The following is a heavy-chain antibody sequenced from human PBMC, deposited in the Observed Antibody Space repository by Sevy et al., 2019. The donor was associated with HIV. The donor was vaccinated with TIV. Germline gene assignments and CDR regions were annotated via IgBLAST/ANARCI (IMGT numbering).Heavy chain of an antibody. V-gene: IGHV4-34*01. Sequence: SETLSLTCAVYGGSFSGYYWSWIRQPPGKGLEWIGEINHSGSTKYNPSLKSRGTISADTSKNQFSLKLSFVTAADTALYYCARHCSGTSCSHAFDIWGQGTMVTVSS. D-gene: IGHD2-2*01. CDR2: INHSGST. CDR3: ARHCSGTSCSHAFDI. J-gene: IGHJ3*02. CDR1: GGSFSGYY.